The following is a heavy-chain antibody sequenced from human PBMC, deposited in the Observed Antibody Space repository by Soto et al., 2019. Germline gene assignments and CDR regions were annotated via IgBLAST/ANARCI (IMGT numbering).Heavy chain of an antibody. D-gene: IGHD5-12*01. CDR2: ISGSGGST. CDR1: GFTFSRYA. CDR3: AKNNVEMATTCDY. Sequence: EVQLLESGGGLGQPGGSLGLYCGASGFTFSRYAMSWVRQAPGQGVEWGSAISGSGGSTYYADSVKGRFTISRDNSKNTLYLQMNSLRAEDTAVYYCAKNNVEMATTCDYWGQGTLVTVSS. J-gene: IGHJ4*02. V-gene: IGHV3-23*01.